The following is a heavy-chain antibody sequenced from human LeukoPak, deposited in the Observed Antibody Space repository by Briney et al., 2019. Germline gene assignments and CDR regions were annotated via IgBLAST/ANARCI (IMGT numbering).Heavy chain of an antibody. Sequence: GRSLRLSCAASGFTFSNYGMHWVRQAPGKGLEWVVVISYDGSNTFYADSVKGRFTISRDNSKNTLYLQVNSLRAEDTAVYYCAKDPHSSGWYFTAFDYWGQGTLVTVSS. CDR2: ISYDGSNT. CDR3: AKDPHSSGWYFTAFDY. V-gene: IGHV3-30*18. CDR1: GFTFSNYG. D-gene: IGHD6-19*01. J-gene: IGHJ4*02.